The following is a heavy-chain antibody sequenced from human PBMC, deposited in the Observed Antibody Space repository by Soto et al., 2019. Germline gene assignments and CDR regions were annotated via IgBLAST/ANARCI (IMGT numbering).Heavy chain of an antibody. CDR2: INHSGST. D-gene: IGHD3-22*01. Sequence: QVQLQQWGAGLLKPSETLSLTCAVYGGSFSGYYWSWIRLTPGKGLEWIGEINHSGSTNYNPSLKSRVTVSVDTSKNQFSLKLSSVTAADTAVYYCARPANDYYESSGYYHDAFDIWGQGTMVTVSS. J-gene: IGHJ3*02. V-gene: IGHV4-34*01. CDR1: GGSFSGYY. CDR3: ARPANDYYESSGYYHDAFDI.